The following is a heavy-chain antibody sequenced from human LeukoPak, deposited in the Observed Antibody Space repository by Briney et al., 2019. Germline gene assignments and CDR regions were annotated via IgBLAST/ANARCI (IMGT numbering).Heavy chain of an antibody. CDR1: GGSISSYY. J-gene: IGHJ5*02. D-gene: IGHD2-15*01. CDR2: VYYSGST. CDR3: ARENLGYCSGGSCYVGWFDP. Sequence: SETLSLTCIVSGGSISSYYWSWIRQPPGRGLEWMGYVYYSGSTNYNPSLKSRVTISVDTSKNQFSLKLSSVTAADTAVYYCARENLGYCSGGSCYVGWFDPWGQGTLVTVSS. V-gene: IGHV4-59*01.